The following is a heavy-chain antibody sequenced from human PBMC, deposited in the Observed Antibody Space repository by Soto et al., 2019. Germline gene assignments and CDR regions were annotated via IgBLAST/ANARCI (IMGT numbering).Heavy chain of an antibody. J-gene: IGHJ6*02. CDR2: IYYSGST. V-gene: IGHV4-31*03. D-gene: IGHD1-26*01. CDR3: ARDPGATSNYYYYYGMDV. Sequence: QVQLQESGPGLVKPSQTLSLTCTVSGGSISSGGYYWSWIRQHPGKGLEWIGYIYYSGSTYYNPSLKSRVTISVDTSKNQFSLKLSSVTAADTAVYYCARDPGATSNYYYYYGMDVWGQGTTVTVSS. CDR1: GGSISSGGYY.